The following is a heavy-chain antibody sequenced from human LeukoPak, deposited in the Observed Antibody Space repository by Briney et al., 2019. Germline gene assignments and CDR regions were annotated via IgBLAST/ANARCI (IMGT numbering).Heavy chain of an antibody. CDR1: GFSFSNYA. J-gene: IGHJ4*02. CDR2: ISGSGGST. D-gene: IGHD4-23*01. Sequence: GGSLRLSCVPSGFSFSNYAMSWVRQAPGKGLEWVSSISGSGGSTHHVDSVKGRFTISRDKTKNTLYLQMDSLRAENTAIYYCARTRPGTSLFGYWGQGTLVTVSS. V-gene: IGHV3-23*01. CDR3: ARTRPGTSLFGY.